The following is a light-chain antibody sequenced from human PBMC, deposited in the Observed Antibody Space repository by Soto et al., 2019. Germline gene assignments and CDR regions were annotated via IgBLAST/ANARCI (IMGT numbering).Light chain of an antibody. CDR1: SSDVGGYNY. V-gene: IGLV2-14*01. CDR2: EVS. Sequence: QSALTQPASVSGSAGQSITISCTGTSSDVGGYNYVSWYQQHPGKAPKLMIYEVSNRPSGVSNRFSGSKSGNTASLTISGLPAEDEADYYCSSYISSSTLYVFGPGTKLTVL. CDR3: SSYISSSTLYV. J-gene: IGLJ1*01.